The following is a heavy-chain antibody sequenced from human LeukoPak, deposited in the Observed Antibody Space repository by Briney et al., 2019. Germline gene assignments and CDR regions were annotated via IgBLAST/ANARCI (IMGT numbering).Heavy chain of an antibody. D-gene: IGHD6-13*01. Sequence: GGSLRLSCAASGFTFSSYGMHWVRQAPGKGLEWVAVISYDGSNKYYADSVKGRFTISRDNSKNTLYLQMNSLRAEDTAVYYCAKPPGIAAAGNFDAFDIWGQGTMVTVSS. CDR3: AKPPGIAAAGNFDAFDI. V-gene: IGHV3-30*18. J-gene: IGHJ3*02. CDR2: ISYDGSNK. CDR1: GFTFSSYG.